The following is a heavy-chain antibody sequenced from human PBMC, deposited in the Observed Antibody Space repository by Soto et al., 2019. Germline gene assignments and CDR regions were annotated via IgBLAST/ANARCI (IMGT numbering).Heavy chain of an antibody. Sequence: QVQLVQSGAEVKKPGASVKVSCKASGYTFTGYYMHWVRQAPGQGPEWMGWINPNSGGTNYAQKFQGRVTMTSDTSISTAYMELSRLRYDDTAVYYCARELSPNWNYTSHYWGQGTLVTVSS. V-gene: IGHV1-2*02. CDR2: INPNSGGT. CDR1: GYTFTGYY. J-gene: IGHJ4*02. CDR3: ARELSPNWNYTSHY. D-gene: IGHD1-7*01.